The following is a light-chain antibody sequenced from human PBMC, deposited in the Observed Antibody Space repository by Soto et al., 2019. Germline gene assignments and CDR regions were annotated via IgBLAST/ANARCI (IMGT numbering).Light chain of an antibody. CDR1: SSNIGSNT. J-gene: IGLJ3*02. CDR3: AAWDDSLNAPV. Sequence: QSVVTQPPSASGTPGQRVTISCSGSSSNIGSNTVTWYHHLPGTAPKVLIYTNDQRPSGVPDRFSVSKSGTSASLAISGLQSEDEAEYYCAAWDDSLNAPVFGGGNKLTVL. CDR2: TND. V-gene: IGLV1-44*01.